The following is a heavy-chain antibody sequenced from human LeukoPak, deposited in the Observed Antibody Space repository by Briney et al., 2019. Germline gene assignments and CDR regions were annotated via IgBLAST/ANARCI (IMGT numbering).Heavy chain of an antibody. J-gene: IGHJ4*02. D-gene: IGHD6-19*01. CDR1: GGSFSGYY. V-gene: IGHV4-34*01. Sequence: SETLSLTCAVYGGSFSGYYWSWIRQPPGKGLEWIGEINHSGSTNYNPSLKSRVTISVDTSKNQLSLKLSSVTAADTAVYYCARDPALAVAGPFDYWGQGTLVTVSS. CDR3: ARDPALAVAGPFDY. CDR2: INHSGST.